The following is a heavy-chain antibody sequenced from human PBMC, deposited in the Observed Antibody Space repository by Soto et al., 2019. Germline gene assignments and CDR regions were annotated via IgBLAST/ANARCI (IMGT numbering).Heavy chain of an antibody. CDR2: VRYSGSD. CDR3: ARGHWAGDITQRFFDD. J-gene: IGHJ4*02. CDR1: CCSISRGYCY. V-gene: IGHV4-30-4*02. Sequence: PSETISLTCTVSCCSISRGYCYGGWSRRPPWKGREWIGYVRYSGSDYYNPSLKSRVTISVDTSKNQFSLKLSSVNAADTALYYCARGHWAGDITQRFFDDGGQGTLVTVSS. D-gene: IGHD6-19*01.